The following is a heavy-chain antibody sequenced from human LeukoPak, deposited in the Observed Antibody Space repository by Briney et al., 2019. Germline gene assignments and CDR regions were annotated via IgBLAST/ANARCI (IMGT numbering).Heavy chain of an antibody. CDR3: ARDRLTYYYDSSGYYRHDAFDI. CDR2: ISSSGSHI. Sequence: GGSQRLSCADSGFTFSDYYVSWIRQATGKGLEWVSYISSSGSHIYYADSVKGRFTISRDNAKNSLYLQMNSLRAEDTAVYYCARDRLTYYYDSSGYYRHDAFDIWGQGTMVTVSS. V-gene: IGHV3-11*04. J-gene: IGHJ3*02. D-gene: IGHD3-22*01. CDR1: GFTFSDYY.